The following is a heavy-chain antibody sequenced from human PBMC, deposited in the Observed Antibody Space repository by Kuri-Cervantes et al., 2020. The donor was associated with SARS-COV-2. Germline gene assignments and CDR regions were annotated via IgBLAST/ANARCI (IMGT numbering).Heavy chain of an antibody. CDR2: ISYDGSNK. CDR3: ARGTSINIVVVPVAILDY. Sequence: GGSLRLSCAASGFTFSSYAMPWFRQAPGKGLEWVAVISYDGSNKYYADSVKGRFTISRDNSKNTLYLQMNSLRAEDTAVYYCARGTSINIVVVPVAILDYGGQGTLFTVSS. V-gene: IGHV3-30*04. D-gene: IGHD2-2*01. J-gene: IGHJ4*02. CDR1: GFTFSSYA.